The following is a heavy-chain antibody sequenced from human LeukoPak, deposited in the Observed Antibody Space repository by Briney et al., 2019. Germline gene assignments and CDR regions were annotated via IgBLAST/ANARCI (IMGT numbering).Heavy chain of an antibody. V-gene: IGHV3-21*01. D-gene: IGHD2-15*01. CDR3: ARDGVPATPNWFDP. J-gene: IGHJ5*02. CDR2: ISSSSIYI. Sequence: GGSLRLSCAASGFTFSSYTMNWVRQAPGKGLGWVSSISSSSIYIYYADSLKGRFTISRDNAKNSLYLQMNSLRAEDTAVYYCARDGVPATPNWFDPWGQGTLVTVSS. CDR1: GFTFSSYT.